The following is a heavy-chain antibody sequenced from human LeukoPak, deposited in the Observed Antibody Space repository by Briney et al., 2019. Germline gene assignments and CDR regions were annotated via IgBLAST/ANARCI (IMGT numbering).Heavy chain of an antibody. CDR3: ARQYTIFGVVTAYFDY. D-gene: IGHD3-3*01. Sequence: SSETLSLTCAVYGGSFSGYYWSWIRQPPGKGLEWIGEINHSGSTNYNPSLKSRVTISVDTTKNQFSLKLSSVTAADTAVYYCARQYTIFGVVTAYFDYWGQGTLVTVSS. J-gene: IGHJ4*02. CDR1: GGSFSGYY. V-gene: IGHV4-34*01. CDR2: INHSGST.